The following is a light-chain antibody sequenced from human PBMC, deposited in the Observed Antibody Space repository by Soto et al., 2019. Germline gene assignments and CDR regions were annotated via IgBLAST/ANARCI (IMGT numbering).Light chain of an antibody. Sequence: VLTQSPGTLSLSPGERATLSCRASQSVAANYLAWYQLKRGQAPRLLIYGASSRATGIPARFSGSGSGTDFTLTISRLEPEDFSVYYCHQYGTAPLTFGPGTKVDIK. J-gene: IGKJ3*01. V-gene: IGKV3-20*01. CDR3: HQYGTAPLT. CDR2: GAS. CDR1: QSVAANY.